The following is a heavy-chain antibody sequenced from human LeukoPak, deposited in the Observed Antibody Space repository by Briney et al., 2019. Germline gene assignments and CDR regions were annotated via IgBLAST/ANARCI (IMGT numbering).Heavy chain of an antibody. CDR2: ITWNGGGV. V-gene: IGHV3-9*01. D-gene: IGHD6-19*01. Sequence: GGSLRLSCAVPGLTFDDYAMHWVRQAPGKGLEWVSGITWNGGGVGYVDSVKGRFTISRDNAKNSLYLQLNSLRVEDTAVYYCVRGDSVGVAGRLDDWGQGTLVAVSS. CDR3: VRGDSVGVAGRLDD. CDR1: GLTFDDYA. J-gene: IGHJ4*02.